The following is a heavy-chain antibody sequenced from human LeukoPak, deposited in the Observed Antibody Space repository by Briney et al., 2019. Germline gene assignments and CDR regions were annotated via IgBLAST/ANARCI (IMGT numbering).Heavy chain of an antibody. V-gene: IGHV3-66*01. CDR1: GFTVSSSY. J-gene: IGHJ4*02. CDR3: ARNYYDSSAYYYFDY. D-gene: IGHD3-22*01. CDR2: IYSGGGT. Sequence: GGSLRLSCAASGFTVSSSYMNWVRQAPGKGLEWVPLIYSGGGTYYADSVKGRFTISRDNSKNTLYLQMNSLRAEDTAVYYCARNYYDSSAYYYFDYWGQGTLVTVSS.